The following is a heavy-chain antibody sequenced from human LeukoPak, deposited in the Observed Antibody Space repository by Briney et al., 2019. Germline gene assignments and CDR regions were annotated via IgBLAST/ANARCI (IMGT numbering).Heavy chain of an antibody. CDR3: AKAGSDWYYFDS. Sequence: PGGSLRLSRAPSVFTFNTYALTWVRPAPRKGLEWVSDISESSGSTYYKDSVQSRFTISRDNFKNTLYLQMNSLRVEDTAIYYCAKAGSDWYYFDSWGQGTLVTVSS. CDR2: ISESSGST. J-gene: IGHJ4*02. CDR1: VFTFNTYA. D-gene: IGHD6-19*01. V-gene: IGHV3-23*01.